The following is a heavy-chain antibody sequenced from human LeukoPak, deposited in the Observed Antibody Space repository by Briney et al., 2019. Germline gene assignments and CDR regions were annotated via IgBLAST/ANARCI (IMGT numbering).Heavy chain of an antibody. Sequence: ASVTVSFTASGYTFTIYDINWVRQATGQGLEWMGWMNPNSGNTGYAQKFQGRVTMTRNTSISTAYMELSSLRSEDTAVYYCARATGKDILTGRKLDCWGQGTLVSVSS. CDR2: MNPNSGNT. D-gene: IGHD3-9*01. J-gene: IGHJ4*02. V-gene: IGHV1-8*01. CDR3: ARATGKDILTGRKLDC. CDR1: GYTFTIYD.